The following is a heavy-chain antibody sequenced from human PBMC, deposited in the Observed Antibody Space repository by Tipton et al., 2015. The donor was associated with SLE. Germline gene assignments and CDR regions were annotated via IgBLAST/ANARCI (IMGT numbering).Heavy chain of an antibody. CDR3: ARVESLPGTVYYFYYMDV. D-gene: IGHD5-24*01. Sequence: SLRLSCRASGFSFRNYDMNWVRQAPGKGLEWVAHISVSGTTMYYADSVKGRFTISRDNARNSLYLQMNGLRAEDTAVYYCARVESLPGTVYYFYYMDVWGKGTTVTVSS. V-gene: IGHV3-48*03. CDR2: ISVSGTTM. J-gene: IGHJ6*03. CDR1: GFSFRNYD.